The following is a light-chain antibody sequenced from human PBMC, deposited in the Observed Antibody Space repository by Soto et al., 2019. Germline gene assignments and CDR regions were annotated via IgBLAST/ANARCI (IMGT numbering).Light chain of an antibody. J-gene: IGKJ1*01. CDR2: GAS. CDR1: QGVRSNY. CDR3: QQYGSARPT. V-gene: IGKV3-20*01. Sequence: EIVLTQSPGTLSLSPGERATLSCRASQGVRSNYLAWYQQKPGQAPRLLIYGASSRATGIPDRFSGSGSGTDVTLIISRLEPEDFSVYYYQQYGSARPTFGQGTKVEIK.